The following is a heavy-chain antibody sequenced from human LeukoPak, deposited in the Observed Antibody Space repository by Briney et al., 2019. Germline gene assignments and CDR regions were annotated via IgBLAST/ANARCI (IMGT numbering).Heavy chain of an antibody. J-gene: IGHJ4*02. CDR1: GFTFTTSA. CDR3: AKDPMAARFFDY. V-gene: IGHV3-23*01. CDR2: ISSSGTRT. D-gene: IGHD5-24*01. Sequence: GGSLRLSCTTSGFTFTTSAMSWLRQAPGKGLEWVSSISSSGTRTYYSDSVKGRFTISRDNSNNTLYLQMHSLRAGDTAVYYCAKDPMAARFFDYWGQGTLVTVSS.